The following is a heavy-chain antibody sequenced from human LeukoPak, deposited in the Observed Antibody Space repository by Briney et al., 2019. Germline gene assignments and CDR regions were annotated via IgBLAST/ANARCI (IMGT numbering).Heavy chain of an antibody. CDR3: ARLSGSPLSKYYYHMDI. CDR1: GGSINNYY. J-gene: IGHJ6*03. V-gene: IGHV4-59*01. D-gene: IGHD5/OR15-5a*01. Sequence: SETLSLTCTVSGGSINNYYWSWIRQPPGKGLEWIGYIYYSGTTNYNPSLKSRVSISVDTSKNQFSLKLSSVTAADTAVYYCARLSGSPLSKYYYHMDIWGKGTTVIVS. CDR2: IYYSGTT.